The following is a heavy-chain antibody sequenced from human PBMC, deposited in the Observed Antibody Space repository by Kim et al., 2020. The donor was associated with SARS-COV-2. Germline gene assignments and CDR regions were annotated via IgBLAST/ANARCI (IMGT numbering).Heavy chain of an antibody. J-gene: IGHJ6*02. V-gene: IGHV3-33*01. Sequence: GGSLRLSCAASGFPFSSYGMHWVRQAPGKGLEWVAVIWNDGSNQYYADSVKGRFTISRDNSENTLYLQMNSLRAEDTAVFYCARSNGGDRMDVWGQGPRSPSP. CDR2: IWNDGSNQ. CDR1: GFPFSSYG. CDR3: ARSNGGDRMDV. D-gene: IGHD2-21*01.